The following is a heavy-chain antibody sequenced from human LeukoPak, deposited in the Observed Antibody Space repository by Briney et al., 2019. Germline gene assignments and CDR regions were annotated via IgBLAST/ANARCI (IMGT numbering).Heavy chain of an antibody. J-gene: IGHJ3*02. D-gene: IGHD2-21*02. CDR1: GFTFSSYS. CDR2: ISSSYI. CDR3: ARIYCGGDCYPHAFDI. Sequence: GGSLRLSCAASGFTFSSYSMNWVRQAPGKGLEWVSSISSSYIYYADSVKGRFTISRDNAKNSLYLQMNSLRAEDTAVYYCARIYCGGDCYPHAFDIWGQGTMVTVSS. V-gene: IGHV3-21*01.